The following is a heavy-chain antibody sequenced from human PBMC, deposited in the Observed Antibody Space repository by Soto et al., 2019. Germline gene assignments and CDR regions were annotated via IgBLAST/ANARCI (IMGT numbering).Heavy chain of an antibody. CDR2: MSSDGGRI. CDR3: VKSRGGANHDFFD. D-gene: IGHD2-21*01. V-gene: IGHV3-64D*06. Sequence: GGSLRLSCSASGFTFSSFSMHWVRQSPGKGLEYVSHMSSDGGRIYYADSVKGRFTISRDNSKNMLYLQMSSLRPDDSAVYYCVKSRGGANHDFFDWGQGTQVTVSS. J-gene: IGHJ4*02. CDR1: GFTFSSFS.